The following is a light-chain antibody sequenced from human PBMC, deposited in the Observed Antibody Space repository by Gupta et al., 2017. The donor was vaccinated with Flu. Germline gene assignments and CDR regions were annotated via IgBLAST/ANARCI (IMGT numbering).Light chain of an antibody. J-gene: IGKJ3*01. V-gene: IGKV3-20*01. CDR3: QHYGRLPGA. Sequence: ERATLSCRASQSLGSSFLAWYQQKPGQAPRLLIYGASSRATGIPDRFSGSGSGTDFTLTVSSLEPEDFAVYYCQHYGRLPGAFGPGTKVDVK. CDR1: QSLGSSF. CDR2: GAS.